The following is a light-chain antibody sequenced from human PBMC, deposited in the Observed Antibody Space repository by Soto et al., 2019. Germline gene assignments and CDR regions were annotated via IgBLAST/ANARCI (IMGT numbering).Light chain of an antibody. Sequence: QSALTQPRSVSGSPGQSVTISCTGTSSAVGGYNYVSWYQQHPGKAPKLMIYTVSNRPLGVPDRFSASKSGNTASLTISGLQTEDEADYYCCSYAGSFTWVFGGGTKLTVL. CDR2: TVS. CDR3: CSYAGSFTWV. CDR1: SSAVGGYNY. J-gene: IGLJ3*02. V-gene: IGLV2-11*01.